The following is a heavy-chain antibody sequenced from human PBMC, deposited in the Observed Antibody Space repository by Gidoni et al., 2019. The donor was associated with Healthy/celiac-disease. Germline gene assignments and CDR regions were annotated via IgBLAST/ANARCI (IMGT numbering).Heavy chain of an antibody. V-gene: IGHV3-48*01. CDR1: GLTFSSYS. CDR2: ISSSSSTI. J-gene: IGHJ6*04. Sequence: EVQLVESGGGLVQPGGSLRLSCAASGLTFSSYSMNWVRQAPGMGLEWVSYISSSSSTIYYADSVKGRFTISSDNAKNSLYLQMNILRAEETAVYYGARDRGGKALGMDVWGKGTTVTVSS. D-gene: IGHD3-10*01. CDR3: ARDRGGKALGMDV.